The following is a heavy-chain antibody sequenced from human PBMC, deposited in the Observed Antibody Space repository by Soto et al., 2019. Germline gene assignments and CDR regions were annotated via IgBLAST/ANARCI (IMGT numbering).Heavy chain of an antibody. CDR2: ISYDGSNK. Sequence: QVQLVESGGGVVQPGRSLRLSCAASGFTFSSYGMHWVRQAPGKGLEWVAVISYDGSNKYYADSVKGRFTISRDNSKNTLYLQMNRRRAEDTAVYYCAKEGGGQLVTWGQGTLVTVSS. V-gene: IGHV3-30*18. D-gene: IGHD6-6*01. CDR3: AKEGGGQLVT. CDR1: GFTFSSYG. J-gene: IGHJ5*02.